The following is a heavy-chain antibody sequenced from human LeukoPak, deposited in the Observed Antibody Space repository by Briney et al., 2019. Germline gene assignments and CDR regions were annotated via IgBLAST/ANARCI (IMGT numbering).Heavy chain of an antibody. J-gene: IGHJ5*02. CDR2: INPNSGGT. CDR1: GYTSTGYY. D-gene: IGHD2-2*01. V-gene: IGHV1-2*02. CDR3: ARGGDIVVVPAALSWFDP. Sequence: ASVKVSCKASGYTSTGYYMHWVRQAPGQGLEWMGWINPNSGGTNYAQKFQGRVTMTRDTSISTAYMELSRLRSDDTAVYYCARGGDIVVVPAALSWFDPWGQGTLVTVSS.